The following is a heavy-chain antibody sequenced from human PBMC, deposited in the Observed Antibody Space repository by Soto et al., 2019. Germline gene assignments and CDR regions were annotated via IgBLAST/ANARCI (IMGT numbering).Heavy chain of an antibody. Sequence: QVQLVQSGAEVKKPGASVKVSCKASGYTFTSYGISWVRQAPGQGLEWMGWISTYNGNTNYAQKLQGRVTMTTDTPTSTAYMEVRRLRFDDTAVYYCARDGQTTMVRGVRGGAYNYYGMDVWGQGTTVTVSS. CDR3: ARDGQTTMVRGVRGGAYNYYGMDV. CDR1: GYTFTSYG. D-gene: IGHD3-10*01. V-gene: IGHV1-18*04. J-gene: IGHJ6*02. CDR2: ISTYNGNT.